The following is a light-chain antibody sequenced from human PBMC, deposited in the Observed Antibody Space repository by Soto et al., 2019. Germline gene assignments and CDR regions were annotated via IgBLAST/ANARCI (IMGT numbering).Light chain of an antibody. Sequence: DIQLTQSPSTLSASVGDRVTITCRASQSISSCVAWYQQKPGKAPQLLIFDASTLESGVPSRFRGSGSGTEFTLTISSLQPDDFATYYCQQYNSYSWPFGQGTKVDIK. V-gene: IGKV1-5*01. CDR3: QQYNSYSWP. J-gene: IGKJ1*01. CDR2: DAS. CDR1: QSISSC.